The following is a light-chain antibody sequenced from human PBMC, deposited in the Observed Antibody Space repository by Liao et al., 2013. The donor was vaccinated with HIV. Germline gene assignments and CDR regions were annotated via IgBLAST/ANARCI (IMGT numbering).Light chain of an antibody. CDR2: YDS. CDR3: QVWDSDSDHPSVV. Sequence: SYELTQPPSVSVAPGKTARITCGGNNIGSKSMHWYQQKPGQAPVLVIYYDSDRPSGIPERFSGSNSGNTATLTISRVEAGDEADYSCQVWDSDSDHPSVVFGGGTKLTVL. V-gene: IGLV3-21*04. CDR1: NIGSKS. J-gene: IGLJ2*01.